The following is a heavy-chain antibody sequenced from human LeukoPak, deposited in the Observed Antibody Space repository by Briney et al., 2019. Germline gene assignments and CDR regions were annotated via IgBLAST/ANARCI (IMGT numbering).Heavy chain of an antibody. J-gene: IGHJ4*02. V-gene: IGHV3-23*01. Sequence: GGSLRLSCAASGFTFSNYAMSWVRQAPGKGLEWVSAFSGSGGSTYYADSVKGRFTISRDNSKNTLYLQMNGLRAEDTAVYFCATSGLSRFGFWGQGTLVTVSS. D-gene: IGHD2/OR15-2a*01. CDR3: ATSGLSRFGF. CDR2: FSGSGGST. CDR1: GFTFSNYA.